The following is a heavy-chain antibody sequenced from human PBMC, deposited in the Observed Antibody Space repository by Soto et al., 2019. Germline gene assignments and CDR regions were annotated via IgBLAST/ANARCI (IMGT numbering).Heavy chain of an antibody. Sequence: QVQLMESGGGVAQPGRSLRLSCAAAGFTFNIYGIHWVRQAPGKGLEWVGVVSYDGSNKYYGDSVKGRFTISRDNSKSKVYLQMNHLRAEDTAVYYCAKDQTYGSGYFDYWGQGTLVIVSS. CDR1: GFTFNIYG. V-gene: IGHV3-30*18. CDR3: AKDQTYGSGYFDY. CDR2: VSYDGSNK. J-gene: IGHJ4*01. D-gene: IGHD3-10*01.